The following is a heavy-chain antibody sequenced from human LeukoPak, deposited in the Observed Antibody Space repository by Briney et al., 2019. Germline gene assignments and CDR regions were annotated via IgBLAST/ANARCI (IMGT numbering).Heavy chain of an antibody. CDR2: IYYSGST. V-gene: IGHV4-39*07. D-gene: IGHD3-22*01. Sequence: SETLSLTCTVSGGSISSSSYYWGWIRQPPGKGLEWIGSIYYSGSTYYNPSLKSRVTISVDTSKNQFSLKLSSVTAADTAVYYCARQGYYDSSSYYYPGYMDVWGKGTTVTVSS. CDR3: ARQGYYDSSSYYYPGYMDV. CDR1: GGSISSSSYY. J-gene: IGHJ6*03.